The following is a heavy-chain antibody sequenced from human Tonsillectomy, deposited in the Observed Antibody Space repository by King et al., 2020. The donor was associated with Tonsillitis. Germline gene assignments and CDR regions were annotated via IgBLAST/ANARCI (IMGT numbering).Heavy chain of an antibody. D-gene: IGHD3-10*01. CDR1: GGTFSKYA. CDR2: IIPIFDAP. J-gene: IGHJ3*02. V-gene: IGHV1-69*12. CDR3: ARDAVAAGGAFDI. Sequence: QLVQSGAEVKKPGSSVKVSCKASGGTFSKYAVNWVRQAPGQVLEWMGGIIPIFDAPNYAQKFQDRVTITVDESTSTVYMDLSSLRSEDTAVYYCARDAVAAGGAFDIWGQGTLVSVSS.